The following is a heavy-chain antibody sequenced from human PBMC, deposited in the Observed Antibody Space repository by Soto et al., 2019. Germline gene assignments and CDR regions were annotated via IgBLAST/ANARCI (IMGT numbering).Heavy chain of an antibody. J-gene: IGHJ4*02. CDR1: GYTFSDYY. D-gene: IGHD6-19*01. Sequence: ASVKVSCKASGYTFSDYYMHWVRQAPGQGFELMGWINANSGGTTYAQKFQGRVTMTRDTSISTAYMELSRLSSDDTAIYYCARLQIEVAGTNWGQGTLVTVSS. CDR3: ARLQIEVAGTN. CDR2: INANSGGT. V-gene: IGHV1-2*02.